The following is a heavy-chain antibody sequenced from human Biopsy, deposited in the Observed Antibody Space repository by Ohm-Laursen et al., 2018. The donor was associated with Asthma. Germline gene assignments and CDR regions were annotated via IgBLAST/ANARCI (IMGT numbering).Heavy chain of an antibody. D-gene: IGHD6-19*01. J-gene: IGHJ4*02. Sequence: SLRLSRTASGFTFSDYYMSWIRQAPGKGLEWISDINGHSNSIEYADSVKGRFTLSRDNAKDSLYLQMISLRAEDTAVYYCARDSYSSGLYDDFESWGQGTLVTVSS. V-gene: IGHV3-11*01. CDR1: GFTFSDYY. CDR2: INGHSNSI. CDR3: ARDSYSSGLYDDFES.